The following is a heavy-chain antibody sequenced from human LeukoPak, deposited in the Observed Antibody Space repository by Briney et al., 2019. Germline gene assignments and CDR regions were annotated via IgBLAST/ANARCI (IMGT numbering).Heavy chain of an antibody. J-gene: IGHJ4*02. D-gene: IGHD6-19*01. V-gene: IGHV4-59*01. Sequence: PSETLSLTCTVSGGSISSYYWSWIRQPPGKGLEWIGYIYYNGITNYNPSLKSRVTMSVDTSKNQFSLKLSSVTAADTAVYYCAKASSFSSGWSHDYWGQGTLVTVSS. CDR3: AKASSFSSGWSHDY. CDR2: IYYNGIT. CDR1: GGSISSYY.